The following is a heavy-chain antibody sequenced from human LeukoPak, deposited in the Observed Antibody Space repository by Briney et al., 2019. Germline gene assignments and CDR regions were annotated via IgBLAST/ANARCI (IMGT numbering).Heavy chain of an antibody. V-gene: IGHV3-21*01. CDR2: ISSSSSYI. J-gene: IGHJ1*01. Sequence: GGTLRLSCAASGFTFSSYNMNWVRQPPGKGLEWVASISSSSSYIYYADSVKGRFTISRDNAKNSLYRQMNSLRAEDTAVYYCARDSAVDCSGGSCYSDFQHWGPGALVTVSS. CDR1: GFTFSSYN. D-gene: IGHD2-15*01. CDR3: ARDSAVDCSGGSCYSDFQH.